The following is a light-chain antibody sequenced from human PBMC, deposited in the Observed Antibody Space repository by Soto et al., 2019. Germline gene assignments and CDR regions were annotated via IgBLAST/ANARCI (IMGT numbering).Light chain of an antibody. Sequence: DIQMTQSPSSLSASVGDRVTITCRASHTVATYLNWYRQKPGKAPQLLIWDASNLETGVPSRFSGSGSGTDFTLTISSLQPEDFATYYCQQGYVYPLTFGGGTRWIS. CDR2: DAS. V-gene: IGKV1-39*01. CDR3: QQGYVYPLT. J-gene: IGKJ4*01. CDR1: HTVATY.